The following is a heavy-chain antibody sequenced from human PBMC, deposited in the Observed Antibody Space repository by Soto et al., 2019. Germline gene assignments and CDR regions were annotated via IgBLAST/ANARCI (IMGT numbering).Heavy chain of an antibody. J-gene: IGHJ5*02. D-gene: IGHD3-3*01. CDR3: ARGQRFSDWFDP. CDR1: GGAISGYY. V-gene: IGHV4-4*07. Sequence: LSLTCTVTGGAISGYYWTWIRQSAGEGLEWIGRIYSSGSTNYNPSLKSRVTISLDTSMNHFSLSLSSVTAADTAVYYCARGQRFSDWFDPWGQGTLVTVSS. CDR2: IYSSGST.